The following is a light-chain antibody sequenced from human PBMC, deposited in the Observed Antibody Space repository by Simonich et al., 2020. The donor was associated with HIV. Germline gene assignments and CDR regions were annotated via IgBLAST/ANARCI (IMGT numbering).Light chain of an antibody. CDR3: QQYYSTPPT. J-gene: IGKJ1*01. V-gene: IGKV4-1*01. CDR1: QSVLSSSNNKNY. Sequence: DIVMTQSPDSLAVSLGERATINCKSSQSVLSSSNNKNYLAWYQQKPGQPPNLLIYWASTRESGVPDRFSASGSGTDFTLTISSLQAEDVAVYSCQQYYSTPPTFGQGTKVEIK. CDR2: WAS.